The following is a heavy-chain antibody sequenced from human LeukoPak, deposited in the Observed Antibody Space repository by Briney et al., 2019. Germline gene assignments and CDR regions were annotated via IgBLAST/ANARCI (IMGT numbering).Heavy chain of an antibody. Sequence: PGGSLRLSCTASGFTFGDYAMSWFRQAPGKGLEWVGFIRSKAYGGTSEYAASVKGRFTISRDDSKSIAYLQMNSLKTEDTAVYYCTRDPGYCSGGSCRSFDYWGQGTLVTVSS. CDR3: TRDPGYCSGGSCRSFDY. CDR2: IRSKAYGGTS. V-gene: IGHV3-49*03. J-gene: IGHJ4*02. D-gene: IGHD2-15*01. CDR1: GFTFGDYA.